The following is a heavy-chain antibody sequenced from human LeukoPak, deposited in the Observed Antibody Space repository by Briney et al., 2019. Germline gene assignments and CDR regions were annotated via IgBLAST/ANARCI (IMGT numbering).Heavy chain of an antibody. CDR2: MNPNSGNA. CDR3: ARLITMVRGVIIWSYYYYMDV. V-gene: IGHV1-8*01. J-gene: IGHJ6*03. Sequence: ASVKVSCKASGYTFTSYDINWVRQATGQGLEWMGWMNPNSGNAGYAQKFQGRVTMTRNTSISTAYMELSSLRSEDTAVYYCARLITMVRGVIIWSYYYYMDVWGKGTTVTISS. D-gene: IGHD3-10*01. CDR1: GYTFTSYD.